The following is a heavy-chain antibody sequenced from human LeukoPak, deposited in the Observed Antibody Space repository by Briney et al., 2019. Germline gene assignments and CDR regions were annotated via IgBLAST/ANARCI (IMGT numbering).Heavy chain of an antibody. CDR2: IYYSGST. CDR3: ARVKYYDSSAPDY. J-gene: IGHJ4*02. Sequence: PSETLSLTCTVSGGSISSYYWSWIRQPPGKGLEWIGYIYYSGSTNYNPSLKSRVTISVDTSKNQFSLKLSSVTAADTAVYYCARVKYYDSSAPDYWGQGTLVTVSS. CDR1: GGSISSYY. D-gene: IGHD3-22*01. V-gene: IGHV4-59*01.